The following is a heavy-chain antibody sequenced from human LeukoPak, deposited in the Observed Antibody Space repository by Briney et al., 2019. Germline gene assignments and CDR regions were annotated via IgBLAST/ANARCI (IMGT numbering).Heavy chain of an antibody. V-gene: IGHV3-69-1*02. D-gene: IGHD4-11*01. J-gene: IGHJ4*02. CDR3: ARVYRRNSYYAINF. CDR2: MSSGTTI. Sequence: GGSLRLSCAASGFTFIDYYMSWVRQAPGKGLEWISYMSSGTTIYYAESMKGRFTISRDNSKSSLYLHMNSLGAEDTAIYYCARVYRRNSYYAINFWGQGTLVIVSS. CDR1: GFTFIDYY.